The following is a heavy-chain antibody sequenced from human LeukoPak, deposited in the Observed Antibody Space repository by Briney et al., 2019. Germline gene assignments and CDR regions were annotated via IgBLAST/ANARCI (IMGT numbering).Heavy chain of an antibody. CDR3: AKDVTYYDSSGYLGDAFDI. Sequence: GGSLRLSCAASGFTFSSYAMSWVRQAPGKGLEWVSAISGSGGSTYYADSVKGRFTISRDNSKNTLYLQMNSLRAEDTAVYYCAKDVTYYDSSGYLGDAFDIWGQGTMVTVSS. CDR1: GFTFSSYA. D-gene: IGHD3-22*01. V-gene: IGHV3-23*01. CDR2: ISGSGGST. J-gene: IGHJ3*02.